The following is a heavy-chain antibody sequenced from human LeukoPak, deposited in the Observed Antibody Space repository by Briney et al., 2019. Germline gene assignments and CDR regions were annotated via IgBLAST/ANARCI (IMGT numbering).Heavy chain of an antibody. J-gene: IGHJ4*02. CDR2: TYSGGST. V-gene: IGHV3-NL1*01. Sequence: GRSLRLSCAASGFTFSSYAMHWVRQAPGKGLEWVSVTYSGGSTYYADSVKGRFTISRDNSKNMVYLQMNSLRAEDTAVYFCATTETHTTLDYWGQGTLVTVSS. CDR1: GFTFSSYA. D-gene: IGHD1-1*01. CDR3: ATTETHTTLDY.